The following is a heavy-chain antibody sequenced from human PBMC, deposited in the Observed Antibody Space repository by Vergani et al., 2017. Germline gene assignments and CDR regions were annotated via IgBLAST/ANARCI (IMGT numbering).Heavy chain of an antibody. Sequence: EVQLVESGGGLVQPGRSLRLSCAASGFTFDDYAMHLVRQAPGKGLEWVSGINWNSDSIAYADSVKGRFTISRDNPKNTLYREMNSLGGDDTAIYYCVSSRLRCPGIMAHWFRSLGQGTLVTVSS. CDR2: INWNSDSI. D-gene: IGHD3-16*01. CDR1: GFTFDDYA. J-gene: IGHJ5*01. V-gene: IGHV3-9*01. CDR3: VSSRLRCPGIMAHWFRS.